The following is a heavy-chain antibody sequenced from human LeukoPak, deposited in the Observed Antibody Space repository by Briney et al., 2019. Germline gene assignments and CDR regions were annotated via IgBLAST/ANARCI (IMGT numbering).Heavy chain of an antibody. J-gene: IGHJ6*03. CDR3: ARDGGRCGGDCQGVYYYMDV. Sequence: SVKVSCKASGYTFTGYYMHWVRQAPGQGLEWMGGIIPIFGTANYAQKFQGRVTITADKSTSTAYMELSSLRSEDTAVYYCARDGGRCGGDCQGVYYYMDVWGKGTTVTVSS. CDR1: GYTFTGYY. V-gene: IGHV1-69*06. D-gene: IGHD2-21*02. CDR2: IIPIFGTA.